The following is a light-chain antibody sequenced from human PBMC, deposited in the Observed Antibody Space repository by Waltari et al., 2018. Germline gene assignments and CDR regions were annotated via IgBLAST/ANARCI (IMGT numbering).Light chain of an antibody. CDR3: SAWDHSLKSYI. Sequence: QAGLTQPPSVSHALRQTATLTCTGNSQDDGNEGALWLQQHQGHPPNLLPYRDNRRPTGITARCPPYRSGNTAAPTITELQPVDEAAYYCSAWDHSLKSYIFGTGTKVTVL. CDR2: RDN. CDR1: SQDDGNEG. J-gene: IGLJ1*01. V-gene: IGLV10-54*04.